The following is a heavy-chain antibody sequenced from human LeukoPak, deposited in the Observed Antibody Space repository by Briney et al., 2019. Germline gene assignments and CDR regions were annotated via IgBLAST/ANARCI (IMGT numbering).Heavy chain of an antibody. D-gene: IGHD5-18*01. CDR1: GFTFSSYA. V-gene: IGHV3-23*01. J-gene: IGHJ6*03. CDR2: ISGSGGST. CDR3: AKKGVADTAMAVYYYYYYYMDV. Sequence: GGSLRLSCAASGFTFSSYAMSWVRQAPGKGLEWVSAISGSGGSTYYADSVKGRFTISRDNSKNTLYLQMNSLRAEDTAVYYCAKKGVADTAMAVYYYYYYYMDVWGKGTTVTVSS.